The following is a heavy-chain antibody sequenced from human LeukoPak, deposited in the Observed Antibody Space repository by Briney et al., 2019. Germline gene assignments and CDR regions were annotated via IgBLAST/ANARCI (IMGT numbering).Heavy chain of an antibody. V-gene: IGHV3-53*01. J-gene: IGHJ5*02. CDR3: AREKQWLVTRPANWFDP. CDR2: IYFGGTT. CDR1: GFTVSSNY. Sequence: PGGSLRLSCAASGFTVSSNYMTWVRQAPGQGLEWVSVIYFGGTTYYAVSVKGRFTISRDNSKSTVYLQMNSLRVEDTAVYYCAREKQWLVTRPANWFDPWGQGTLVTVSS. D-gene: IGHD6-19*01.